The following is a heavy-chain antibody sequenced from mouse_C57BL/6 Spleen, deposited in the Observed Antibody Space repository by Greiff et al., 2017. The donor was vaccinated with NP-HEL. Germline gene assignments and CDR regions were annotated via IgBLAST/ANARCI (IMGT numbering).Heavy chain of an antibody. CDR1: GFSFNTYA. V-gene: IGHV10-1*01. Sequence: EVMLVESGGGLVQPKGSLKLSCAASGFSFNTYAMNWVRQAPGKGLEWVARIRSKSNNYATYYADSVKDRFTISRDDSESMLYLQMNNLKTEDTAMYYCVGGFPYAMDYWGQGTSVTVSS. CDR3: VGGFPYAMDY. J-gene: IGHJ4*01. CDR2: IRSKSNNYAT.